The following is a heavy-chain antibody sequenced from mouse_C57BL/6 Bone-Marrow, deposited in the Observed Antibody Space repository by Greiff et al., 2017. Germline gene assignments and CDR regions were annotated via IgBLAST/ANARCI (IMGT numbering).Heavy chain of an antibody. D-gene: IGHD1-3*01. V-gene: IGHV1-64*01. CDR1: GYTFTSYW. Sequence: QVQLQQSGAELVKPGASVKLSCKASGYTFTSYWMHWVKQRPGQGLEWIGMIHPNSGSTNYIEKFKSTATLTVDKSSSTAYMQLSSLTSEDSAVYYRSKRGLLAHMYFDVWGTGTTVTVSS. CDR3: SKRGLLAHMYFDV. J-gene: IGHJ1*03. CDR2: IHPNSGST.